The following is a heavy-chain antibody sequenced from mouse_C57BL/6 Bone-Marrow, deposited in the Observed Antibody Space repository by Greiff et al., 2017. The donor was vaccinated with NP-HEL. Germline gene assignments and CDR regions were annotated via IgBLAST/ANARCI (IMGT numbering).Heavy chain of an antibody. CDR3: ASKTAQLRYFYV. CDR1: GYTFTSYW. J-gene: IGHJ1*03. V-gene: IGHV1-55*01. D-gene: IGHD1-2*01. Sequence: QVQLQQPGAELVKPGASVKMSCKASGYTFTSYWITWVKQRPGQGLEWIGDIYPGSGSTNYNEKFKSTATLTVDTSSSTAYMQLSSLTSEDSAVYYCASKTAQLRYFYVWGTGTTVTVSS. CDR2: IYPGSGST.